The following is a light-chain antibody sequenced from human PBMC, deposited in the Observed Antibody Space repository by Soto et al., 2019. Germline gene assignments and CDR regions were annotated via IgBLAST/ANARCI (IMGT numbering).Light chain of an antibody. CDR2: ENN. Sequence: QSVLTQPPSVSAAPGQKVTISCSGSSSNIGNNYVSWYQQLPGTAPKLLIYENNKRPSGIPDRFSGSKSGTSATLGITGLQTGDEADYYCGTWDSSLSAVADVFGTGTKLTVL. V-gene: IGLV1-51*02. J-gene: IGLJ1*01. CDR3: GTWDSSLSAVADV. CDR1: SSNIGNNY.